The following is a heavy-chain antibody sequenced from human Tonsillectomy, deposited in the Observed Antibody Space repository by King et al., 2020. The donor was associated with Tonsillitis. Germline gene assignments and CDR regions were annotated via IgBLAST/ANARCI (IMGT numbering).Heavy chain of an antibody. CDR3: ARERLYSSGWGIDY. D-gene: IGHD6-19*01. J-gene: IGHJ4*02. Sequence: VQLVESGGGVVQPGRSLSLSCAASGFSFSSNGMHWVRQAPGKGLEWVAVISFDGSNKNYADSVKGRFTISRDNSNNTLFLHMNSLRAEDTAVYCCARERLYSSGWGIDYWGQGALLSVPS. CDR1: GFSFSSNG. CDR2: ISFDGSNK. V-gene: IGHV3-33*05.